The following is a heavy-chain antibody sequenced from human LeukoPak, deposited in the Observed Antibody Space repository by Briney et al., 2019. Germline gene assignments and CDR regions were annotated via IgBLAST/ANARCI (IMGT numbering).Heavy chain of an antibody. CDR1: GGSITGGGYY. Sequence: SQTLSLTCSVSGGSITGGGYYWTWIRQHPGKGLEWIGYIYYSGSTYYNPSLKSRVTISVDTSKNQFSLKLSSVTAADTAVYYCAGTWEYYYGSGSYSRNWFDPWGQGTLVTVSS. J-gene: IGHJ5*02. D-gene: IGHD3-10*01. V-gene: IGHV4-31*03. CDR2: IYYSGST. CDR3: AGTWEYYYGSGSYSRNWFDP.